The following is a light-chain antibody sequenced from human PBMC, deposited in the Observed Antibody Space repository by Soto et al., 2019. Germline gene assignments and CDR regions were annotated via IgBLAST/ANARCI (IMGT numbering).Light chain of an antibody. J-gene: IGLJ1*01. CDR3: SSYPSSRPLV. CDR1: SSDVGGYNY. V-gene: IGLV2-14*01. Sequence: QSSLTQPASVSGSPGQSITISCTGTSSDVGGYNYVSWYQQHPGKAPKLMIYEVSNRPSGVSNRFSGSKSGNTASLTISWLQAEDEADYYCSSYPSSRPLVFGNGTKVTV. CDR2: EVS.